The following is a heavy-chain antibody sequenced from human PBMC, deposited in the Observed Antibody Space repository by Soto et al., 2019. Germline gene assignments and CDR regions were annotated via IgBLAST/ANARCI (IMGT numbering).Heavy chain of an antibody. CDR3: AIDSLAPHPYIDY. Sequence: GGSLRLSCAASGFTFSSYSMNWVRQAPGKGLEWVSSISSSSSYIYYADSVKGRFTISRDNAKNSLYLQMNSLRAEDTAVYYCAIDSLAPHPYIDYRGPGILVTLSS. V-gene: IGHV3-21*01. CDR1: GFTFSSYS. CDR2: ISSSSSYI. D-gene: IGHD1-1*01. J-gene: IGHJ4*02.